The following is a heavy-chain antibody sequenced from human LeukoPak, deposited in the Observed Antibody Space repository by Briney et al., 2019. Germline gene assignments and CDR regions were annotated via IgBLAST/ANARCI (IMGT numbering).Heavy chain of an antibody. J-gene: IGHJ4*02. V-gene: IGHV3-23*01. CDR2: IHYSGGSA. CDR3: AKDGGWDDYGDFSPLDY. Sequence: GGSLRLSCAASGFTFSNYAMSWVRQAPGKGLEWVSSIHYSGGSAYYADSVMGRFTISRDNSKNTLYLQMNSLRAEDTAVYYCAKDGGWDDYGDFSPLDYWGQGTLVTVSS. D-gene: IGHD4-17*01. CDR1: GFTFSNYA.